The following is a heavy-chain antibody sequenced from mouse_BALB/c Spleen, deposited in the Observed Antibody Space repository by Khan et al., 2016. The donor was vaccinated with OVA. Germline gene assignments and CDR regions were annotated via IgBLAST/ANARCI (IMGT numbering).Heavy chain of an antibody. J-gene: IGHJ4*01. D-gene: IGHD2-10*01. V-gene: IGHV2-6-7*01. CDR2: IWGDGST. CDR3: ARAYYGNYRGAMDY. Sequence: VQLKESGPGLVAPSQSLSITCTVSGFSLTGYGVSWVRQPPGKGLEWLGLIWGDGSTDYNSALKSRLSIIKDNSTSHVFLKMNRLQTDDTAEYYCARAYYGNYRGAMDYWGQGTSVTVSS. CDR1: GFSLTGYG.